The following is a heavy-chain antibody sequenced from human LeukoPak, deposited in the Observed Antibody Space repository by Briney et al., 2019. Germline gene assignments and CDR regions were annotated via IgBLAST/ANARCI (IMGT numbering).Heavy chain of an antibody. CDR3: ARNVLLWFGEREGAFDI. J-gene: IGHJ3*02. D-gene: IGHD3-10*01. V-gene: IGHV4-59*01. CDR2: IYYTGTT. Sequence: SETLSLTCTVSGDSISRYYWSWIRQPPGKGLEWIRYIYYTGTTNYNPSLKSRVTITVDTSKNQFSLRLSSVTAADTAVYYCARNVLLWFGEREGAFDIWGQGTMVTVSS. CDR1: GDSISRYY.